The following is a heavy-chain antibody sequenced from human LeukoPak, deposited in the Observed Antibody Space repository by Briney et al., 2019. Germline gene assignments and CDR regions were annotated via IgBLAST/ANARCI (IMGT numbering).Heavy chain of an antibody. Sequence: SETLSLTCTVSGGSISSGGYYWSWIRQPPGKGLEWIGYIYHSGSTYYNPSLKSRVTISVDRSKNQFSLKLSSVTAADTAVYYCAQSGDTAMVAIDYWGQGTLVTVSS. V-gene: IGHV4-30-2*01. CDR2: IYHSGST. CDR3: AQSGDTAMVAIDY. CDR1: GGSISSGGYY. J-gene: IGHJ4*02. D-gene: IGHD5-18*01.